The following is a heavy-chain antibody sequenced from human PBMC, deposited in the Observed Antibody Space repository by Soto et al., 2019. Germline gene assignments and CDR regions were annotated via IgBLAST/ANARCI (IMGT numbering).Heavy chain of an antibody. D-gene: IGHD3-10*01. CDR2: ISAYNGNT. J-gene: IGHJ6*02. CDR1: GYTFTSYG. Sequence: ASVKVSCKASGYTFTSYGISWVRQAPGQGLEWMGWISAYNGNTNYAQKLQGRVTMTTDTSTSTAYMELRSLRSDDTAVYYCACEGNRITIVRGYTNYGMDVWGQGTTVTVSS. V-gene: IGHV1-18*01. CDR3: ACEGNRITIVRGYTNYGMDV.